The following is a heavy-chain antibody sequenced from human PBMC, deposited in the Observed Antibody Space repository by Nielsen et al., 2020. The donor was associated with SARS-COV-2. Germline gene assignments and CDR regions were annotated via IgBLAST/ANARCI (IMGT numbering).Heavy chain of an antibody. CDR3: ARDAYGDLIYGMDV. V-gene: IGHV3-30*04. J-gene: IGHJ6*02. D-gene: IGHD4-17*01. Sequence: SCTASGFSFMTYNMHWVRQAPGKGLEWVAAILHYGGNVYHADSVKGRFTISRDNSRNTLYLQMNTLRPEDTAVYSCARDAYGDLIYGMDVWGRGTTVTVSS. CDR1: GFSFMTYN. CDR2: ILHYGGNV.